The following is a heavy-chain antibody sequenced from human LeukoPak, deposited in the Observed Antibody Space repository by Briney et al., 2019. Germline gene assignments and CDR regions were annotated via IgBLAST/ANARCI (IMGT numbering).Heavy chain of an antibody. CDR2: IFQSGSP. V-gene: IGHV4-30-2*01. CDR3: ARDRAGLGLLDF. D-gene: IGHD1-26*01. J-gene: IGHJ3*01. Sequence: SETLSLTCTVSGGPISSGDFSWTWIRQPPGKGLAWIGYIFQSGSPSYNPSLRSRLTISVDTSTNQFSLRLNSVTAADTAMYYCARDRAGLGLLDFWGQGTMVIVFS. CDR1: GGPISSGDFS.